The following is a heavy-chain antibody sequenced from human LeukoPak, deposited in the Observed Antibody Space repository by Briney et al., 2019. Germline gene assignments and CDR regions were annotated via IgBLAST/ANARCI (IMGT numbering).Heavy chain of an antibody. CDR3: ARDGLRGRGIQVD. Sequence: PGGSLRLSCAASGFTISSYWMSWVRQAPGKGLEWVANIKQDGSEKYYVDSVKGRFTISRDNAKNSLYLQMNSLRAEGTAVYYCARDGLRGRGIQVDWGQGALVTVSS. CDR2: IKQDGSEK. V-gene: IGHV3-7*01. CDR1: GFTISSYW. D-gene: IGHD5-18*01. J-gene: IGHJ4*02.